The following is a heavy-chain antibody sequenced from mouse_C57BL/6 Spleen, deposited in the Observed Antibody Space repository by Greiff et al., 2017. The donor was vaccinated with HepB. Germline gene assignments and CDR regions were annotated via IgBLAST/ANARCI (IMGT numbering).Heavy chain of an antibody. Sequence: VQLQESGPELVKPGASVKISCKASGYAFSSSWMNWVKQRPGKGLEWIGRLYPGDGDTNYNGKFKGKATLTADKSSSTAYMQLSSLTSEDSAVYFCARAPPYYYGSSPYAMDYWGQGTSVTVSS. V-gene: IGHV1-82*01. D-gene: IGHD1-1*01. CDR1: GYAFSSSW. J-gene: IGHJ4*01. CDR3: ARAPPYYYGSSPYAMDY. CDR2: LYPGDGDT.